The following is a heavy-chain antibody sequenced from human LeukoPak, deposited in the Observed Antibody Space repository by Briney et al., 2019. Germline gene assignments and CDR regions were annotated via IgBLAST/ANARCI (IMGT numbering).Heavy chain of an antibody. CDR1: GDSISNSD. CDR3: ARGSYYDFWSGSEDYYYMDV. D-gene: IGHD3-3*01. Sequence: SETLSLTCTVSGDSISNSDWSWVRQPPGKGLEWIGYAYYSGSTDYNPSLKSRVTISVDPSKNQFSLKLSSVTAADTAVYYCARGSYYDFWSGSEDYYYMDVWGKGTTVTVSS. J-gene: IGHJ6*03. CDR2: AYYSGST. V-gene: IGHV4-59*01.